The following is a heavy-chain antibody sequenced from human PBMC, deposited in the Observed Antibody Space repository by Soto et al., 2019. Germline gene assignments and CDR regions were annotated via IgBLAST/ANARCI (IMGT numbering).Heavy chain of an antibody. CDR3: VRDRYSSSGWFDP. CDR1: GDSVSSYSAA. D-gene: IGHD3-10*01. Sequence: SQTLSLTCAISGDSVSSYSAAWNWIRQSPSGGLEWLGRTYYRSRFFSDYTESVKSRIIINPDTSKNQFSLQLKSVTPEDTAVYYCVRDRYSSSGWFDPWGQGAPVTVSS. J-gene: IGHJ5*02. V-gene: IGHV6-1*01. CDR2: TYYRSRFFS.